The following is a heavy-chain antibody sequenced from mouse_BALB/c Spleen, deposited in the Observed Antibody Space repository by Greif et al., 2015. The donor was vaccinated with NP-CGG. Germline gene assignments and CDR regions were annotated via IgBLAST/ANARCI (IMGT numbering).Heavy chain of an antibody. D-gene: IGHD1-1*01. Sequence: VQLKESGPELVKPGASVKISCKSSGYSFTGYFMNWVMQSHGKSLEWIGRINPYNGDTFYNQKFKGKATLTVDKSSSTAHMELRSLASEDSAVHYCARWENYYGYFDYWGQGTTLTVSS. J-gene: IGHJ2*01. V-gene: IGHV1-20*02. CDR1: GYSFTGYF. CDR2: INPYNGDT. CDR3: ARWENYYGYFDY.